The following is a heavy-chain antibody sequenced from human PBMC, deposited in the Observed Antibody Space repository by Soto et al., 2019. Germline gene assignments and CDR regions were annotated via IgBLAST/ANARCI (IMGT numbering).Heavy chain of an antibody. J-gene: IGHJ6*02. CDR3: ARGSLQIYYGSGWGYYGMDV. CDR1: GGSFSGYY. Sequence: SETLSLTCAVYGGSFSGYYWSCIRQPPGKGLEWIGEINHSGSTNYNPSLKSRVTISVDTSKNQFSLKLSSVTAADTAVYYCARGSLQIYYGSGWGYYGMDVWGQGTTVTVSS. CDR2: INHSGST. D-gene: IGHD3-10*01. V-gene: IGHV4-34*01.